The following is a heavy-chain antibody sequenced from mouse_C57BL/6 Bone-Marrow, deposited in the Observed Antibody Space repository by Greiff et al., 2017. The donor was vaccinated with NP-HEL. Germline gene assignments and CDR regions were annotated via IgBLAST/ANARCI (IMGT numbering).Heavy chain of an antibody. J-gene: IGHJ1*03. Sequence: EVKLEESGGGLVQPGGSLKLSCAASGFTFSDYGMAWVRQAPRKGPEWVAFISNLAYSIYYADTVTGRFNISRENAKNTMYLEVSRLRSEDTATYYCSRMRSRWYFDVWGTGTTVTVSS. CDR1: GFTFSDYG. CDR2: ISNLAYSI. CDR3: SRMRSRWYFDV. V-gene: IGHV5-15*04.